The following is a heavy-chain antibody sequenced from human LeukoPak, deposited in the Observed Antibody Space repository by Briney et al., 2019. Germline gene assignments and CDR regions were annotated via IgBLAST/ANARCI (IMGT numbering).Heavy chain of an antibody. CDR3: AREIVRGHYYYGMDV. J-gene: IGHJ6*02. V-gene: IGHV4-4*07. D-gene: IGHD2-21*01. CDR1: GGSISSYY. CDR2: IYTSGST. Sequence: SETLSLTCTVSGGSISSYYWSWIRQPAGKGLEWIGRIYTSGSTNYNPSLKSRVTMSVDTSKNQFSLKLSSVTAAETAVCYCAREIVRGHYYYGMDVWGQGPTVTVSS.